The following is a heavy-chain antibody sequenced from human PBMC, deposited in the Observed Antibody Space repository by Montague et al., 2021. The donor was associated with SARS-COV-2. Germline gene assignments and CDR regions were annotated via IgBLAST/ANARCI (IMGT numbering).Heavy chain of an antibody. D-gene: IGHD1-7*01. CDR1: GFSFSSYN. Sequence: SLRLSCAASGFSFSSYNMNWVRQAPGKGLEWVSSMSSSSKYIYYADSVKDRFTISRDNAKNSLYLQVNSLRAEDTAIYYCARNWNYGWAFDIWGQGTMVAVSS. J-gene: IGHJ3*02. CDR3: ARNWNYGWAFDI. CDR2: MSSSSKYI. V-gene: IGHV3-21*01.